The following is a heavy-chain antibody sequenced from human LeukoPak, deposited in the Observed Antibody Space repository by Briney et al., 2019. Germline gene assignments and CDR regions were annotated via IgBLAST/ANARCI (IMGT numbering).Heavy chain of an antibody. V-gene: IGHV3-20*04. CDR1: GFTFDDYG. J-gene: IGHJ4*02. CDR3: ARDRYYYDSSGYCYVDY. CDR2: INWNGGST. D-gene: IGHD3-22*01. Sequence: PGGSLRLSCAASGFTFDDYGMSWVRQAPGKGLEWVSGINWNGGSTGYADSVKGRFTISRDNAKNSLYLQMNSLRAEDTALYYCARDRYYYDSSGYCYVDYWGQGTLVTVSS.